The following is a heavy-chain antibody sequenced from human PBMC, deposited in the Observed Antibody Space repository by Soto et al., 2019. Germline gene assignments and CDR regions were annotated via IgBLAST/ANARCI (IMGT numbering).Heavy chain of an antibody. V-gene: IGHV1-69*01. CDR3: ASDLGYCSSTSCYTAENWFDP. CDR2: IIPIFGTA. Sequence: QVQLVQSGAEVKKPGSSVKVSCKASGGTFSSYAISWVRQAPGQGLEWMGGIIPIFGTANYAQKFQGRVTSTADESTSTAYMELSSLRSEDTAVYYCASDLGYCSSTSCYTAENWFDPWGQGTLVTVSS. CDR1: GGTFSSYA. J-gene: IGHJ5*02. D-gene: IGHD2-2*02.